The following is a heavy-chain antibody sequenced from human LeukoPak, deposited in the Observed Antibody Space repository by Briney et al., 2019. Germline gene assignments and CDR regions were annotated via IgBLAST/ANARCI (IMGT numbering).Heavy chain of an antibody. J-gene: IGHJ5*02. D-gene: IGHD6-13*01. Sequence: GESLKISRKGSGYSFTNYWIGWVRQMPGKGLEWMGIIYPGDSDTRYSPSFQGQVTISADKSISTAYLQWSSLKASDTAMYYCARRGIAVAGTAWFDPWGQGTLVTVSS. CDR1: GYSFTNYW. CDR3: ARRGIAVAGTAWFDP. V-gene: IGHV5-51*01. CDR2: IYPGDSDT.